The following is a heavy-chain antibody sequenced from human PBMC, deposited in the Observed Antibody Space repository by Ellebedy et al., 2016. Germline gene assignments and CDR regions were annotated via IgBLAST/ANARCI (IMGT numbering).Heavy chain of an antibody. CDR2: ISSSADTI. J-gene: IGHJ5*02. CDR1: GFTFSDYY. CDR3: ARVSGGSCYH. D-gene: IGHD2-15*01. Sequence: GESLKISXAASGFTFSDYYMSWIRQAPGKGLEWVSYISSSADTIYNVDSVKGRFTISRDNAKNSLYLQMNSLRAEDTAVYYCARVSGGSCYHWGQGTLVTVSS. V-gene: IGHV3-11*01.